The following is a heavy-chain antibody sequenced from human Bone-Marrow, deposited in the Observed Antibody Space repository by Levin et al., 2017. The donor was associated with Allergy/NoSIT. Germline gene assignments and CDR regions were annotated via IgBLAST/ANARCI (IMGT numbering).Heavy chain of an antibody. D-gene: IGHD1-7*01. CDR1: GFPFSAYS. V-gene: IGHV3-43*01. CDR3: AKEEPGTTWAALDS. J-gene: IGHJ4*02. CDR2: INRDGSVT. Sequence: GESLKISCTASGFPFSAYSMQWVRQPPGKGLEWVALINRDGSVTFYGDSVKGRFTVSRDNTRNSLHLQMNSLRIEDTALYYCAKEEPGTTWAALDSWGQGTLVTVSS.